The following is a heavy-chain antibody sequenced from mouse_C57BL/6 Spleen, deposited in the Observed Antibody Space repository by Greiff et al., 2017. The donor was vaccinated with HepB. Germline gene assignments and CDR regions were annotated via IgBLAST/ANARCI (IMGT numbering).Heavy chain of an antibody. CDR2: IDPSDSYT. CDR1: GYTFTSYW. J-gene: IGHJ4*01. Sequence: VKLQQPGAELVKPGASVKLSCKASGYTFTSYWMQWVKQRPGQGLEWIGEIDPSDSYTNYNQKFKGKATLTVDTSSSTAYMQLSSLTSEDPAVYYCARGGYGNYVKSAMDYWGQGTSVTVSS. D-gene: IGHD2-10*02. V-gene: IGHV1-50*01. CDR3: ARGGYGNYVKSAMDY.